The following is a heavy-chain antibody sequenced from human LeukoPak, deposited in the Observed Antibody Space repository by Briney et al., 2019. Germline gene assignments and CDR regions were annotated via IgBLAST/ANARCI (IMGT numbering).Heavy chain of an antibody. Sequence: SVKVSCKASGGTFSSYAISWVRQAPGQGLEWTGGITPIFGTANYAQKFQGRVTMTRDTSISTAYMELSRLRSDDTAVYYCARDRSPAPGRSYGRGHFDYWGQGTLVTVSS. CDR2: ITPIFGTA. V-gene: IGHV1-69*05. CDR1: GGTFSSYA. J-gene: IGHJ4*02. CDR3: ARDRSPAPGRSYGRGHFDY. D-gene: IGHD5-18*01.